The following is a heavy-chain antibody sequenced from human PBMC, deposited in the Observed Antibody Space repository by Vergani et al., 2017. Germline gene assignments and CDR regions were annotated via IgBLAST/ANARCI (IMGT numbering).Heavy chain of an antibody. Sequence: QVQLVQSGAEVKKPGSSVKVSCKASGGTFSSYAISWVRQAPGQGLEWMGGIIPIFGTANYAQKFQGRVTITADESTSTAYMELSSLRSEDTAVYYCAKGGDIVVVTAAKYYYYYMDVWGKGTTVTVSS. CDR3: AKGGDIVVVTAAKYYYYYMDV. D-gene: IGHD2-2*01. V-gene: IGHV1-69*01. CDR1: GGTFSSYA. CDR2: IIPIFGTA. J-gene: IGHJ6*03.